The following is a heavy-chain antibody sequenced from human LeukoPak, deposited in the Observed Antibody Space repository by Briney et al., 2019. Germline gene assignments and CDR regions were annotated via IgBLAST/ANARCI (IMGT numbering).Heavy chain of an antibody. Sequence: ASVKVSCKVSGYTLTELCMHWVRQAPGKGLEWMGGFDPEDGETIYAQKFQGRVTMTEDTSTDTAYMELSSLRSEDTAVYYCATSKGLGSYGDLFDYWGQGTLVTVSS. V-gene: IGHV1-24*01. CDR3: ATSKGLGSYGDLFDY. CDR2: FDPEDGET. J-gene: IGHJ4*02. CDR1: GYTLTELC. D-gene: IGHD4-17*01.